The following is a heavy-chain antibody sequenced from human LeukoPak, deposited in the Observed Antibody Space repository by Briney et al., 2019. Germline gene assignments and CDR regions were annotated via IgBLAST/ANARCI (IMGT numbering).Heavy chain of an antibody. CDR2: IYPGDSDT. Sequence: GESLKISCKGSGYSFTSYWVGWVRQMPGKGLEWMGIIYPGDSDTRYSPSFQGQVTISADKSISTAYLHWSSLKASDTAMYCCARAIRSIAVAPGFDYWGQGTLVTVSS. J-gene: IGHJ4*02. CDR1: GYSFTSYW. V-gene: IGHV5-51*01. D-gene: IGHD6-19*01. CDR3: ARAIRSIAVAPGFDY.